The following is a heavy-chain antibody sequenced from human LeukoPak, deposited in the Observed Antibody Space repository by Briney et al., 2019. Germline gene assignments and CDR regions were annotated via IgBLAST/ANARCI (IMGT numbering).Heavy chain of an antibody. CDR2: INPNSGGT. CDR3: ARGNYYDSSGYYPEAFDI. J-gene: IGHJ3*02. CDR1: GYTFIDYY. V-gene: IGHV1-2*02. Sequence: ASVQVSCKASGYTFIDYYMHWVRQAPGQGLEWMGWINPNSGGTNYAQKFQGRVTMTRDTSISTAYMELSRLRSDDTAVYYCARGNYYDSSGYYPEAFDIWGQGTMVTVSS. D-gene: IGHD3-22*01.